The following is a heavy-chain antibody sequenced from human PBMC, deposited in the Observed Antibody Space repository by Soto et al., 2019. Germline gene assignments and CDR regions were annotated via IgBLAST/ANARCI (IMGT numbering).Heavy chain of an antibody. CDR3: ARCIQGDYYYGRDV. J-gene: IGHJ6*02. CDR1: GYTFYSHS. D-gene: IGHD5-18*01. V-gene: IGHV1-18*01. Sequence: QAQLVQSGAAVRKPGASVKVSCTASGYTFYSHSISWVRQAPGQGLEWMGRINADYGNTQYAQKFRGRVTMTTDTSTTTVYMELTNLRSDDTAVYYCARCIQGDYYYGRDVWGQGTTVTVSS. CDR2: INADYGNT.